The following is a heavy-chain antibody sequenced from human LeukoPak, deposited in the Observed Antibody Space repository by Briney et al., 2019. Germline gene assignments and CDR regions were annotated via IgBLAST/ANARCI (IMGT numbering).Heavy chain of an antibody. CDR3: ARDQGYDSSGYPAFDY. Sequence: ASVKVSCKASGYTFTSYGISWVRHAPGQGLEWMGWISAYNGNTNYAQKLQGRVTMTTDTSTSTAYMELRSLRSDDTAVYYCARDQGYDSSGYPAFDYWGQGTLVTVSS. J-gene: IGHJ4*02. CDR1: GYTFTSYG. D-gene: IGHD3-22*01. V-gene: IGHV1-18*01. CDR2: ISAYNGNT.